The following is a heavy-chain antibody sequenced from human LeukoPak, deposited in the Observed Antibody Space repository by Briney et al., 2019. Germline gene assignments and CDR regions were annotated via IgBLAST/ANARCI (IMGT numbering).Heavy chain of an antibody. Sequence: SQTLSLTCTVSGGSISSGSYYWSWIRQPAGKGLEWIGRIYTSGSTNYNPSLKSRVTISVDTSKNQFSLKLSSVTAADTAVYYCARAIRSFPSGVIAVGMAAPNGPFDPWGQGTLVTVSP. CDR1: GGSISSGSYY. CDR3: ARAIRSFPSGVIAVGMAAPNGPFDP. CDR2: IYTSGST. V-gene: IGHV4-61*02. D-gene: IGHD6-19*01. J-gene: IGHJ5*02.